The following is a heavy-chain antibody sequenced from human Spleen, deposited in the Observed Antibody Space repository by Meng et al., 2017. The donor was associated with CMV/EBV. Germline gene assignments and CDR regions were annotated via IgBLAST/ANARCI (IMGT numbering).Heavy chain of an antibody. V-gene: IGHV4-39*01. Sequence: GSISSSSYSWGLIRQPPGKGLEWIGSVYYSGTTYYNPSLKSRVTISVDTSKNQFSLKLSSVTAADTAVYYCARHLSVTIFGVVRFDYWGQGTLVTVSS. CDR1: GSISSSSYS. CDR3: ARHLSVTIFGVVRFDY. CDR2: VYYSGTT. J-gene: IGHJ4*02. D-gene: IGHD3-3*01.